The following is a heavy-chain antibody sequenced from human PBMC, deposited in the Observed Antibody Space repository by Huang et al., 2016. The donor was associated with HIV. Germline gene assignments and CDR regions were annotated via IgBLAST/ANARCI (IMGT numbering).Heavy chain of an antibody. CDR1: GDSISRGGYL. CDR3: ARDRITQCNGGRCYSDWSDP. J-gene: IGHJ5*02. CDR2: LYYTGTK. Sequence: QVQLQESGPGPVKPSQTLSLTCTVSGDSISRGGYLWSWLRQSRGKVLEWIGSLYYTGTKSDNPSLRRRVTMSGETSKNQFSLRLTSVTAEDTAVYYCARDRITQCNGGRCYSDWSDPWGQGTLVIVSS. D-gene: IGHD2-15*01. V-gene: IGHV4-30-4*08.